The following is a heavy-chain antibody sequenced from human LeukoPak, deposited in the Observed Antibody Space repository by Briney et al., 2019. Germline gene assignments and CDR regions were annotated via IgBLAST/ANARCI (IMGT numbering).Heavy chain of an antibody. J-gene: IGHJ5*02. CDR2: IHHSGST. CDR1: GYSISSGYY. D-gene: IGHD2-2*01. Sequence: PSETLSLTCTVSGYSISSGYYWGWIRQPPGKGLEWIGSIHHSGSTYYNPSLKSRVTISVDTSKNQFSLNLRSVTAADTAVYYCARHERCSSINCIYNWFDPWGQGTLVIVSS. V-gene: IGHV4-38-2*02. CDR3: ARHERCSSINCIYNWFDP.